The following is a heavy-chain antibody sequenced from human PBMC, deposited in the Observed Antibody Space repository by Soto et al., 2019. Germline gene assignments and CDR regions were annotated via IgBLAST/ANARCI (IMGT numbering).Heavy chain of an antibody. D-gene: IGHD1-26*01. CDR2: IKTDGSIT. Sequence: ELQLVESGGGLVQSGGSLRLSCAASGFTFSNYWMYWVRQAPGKGLVWVSRIKTDGSITSYADSVKGRFTVSRDNARDTLYLHMNSLRAEDTAVYYCAKDASSVPEYWGQGTLVIVSS. V-gene: IGHV3-74*01. CDR1: GFTFSNYW. CDR3: AKDASSVPEY. J-gene: IGHJ4*02.